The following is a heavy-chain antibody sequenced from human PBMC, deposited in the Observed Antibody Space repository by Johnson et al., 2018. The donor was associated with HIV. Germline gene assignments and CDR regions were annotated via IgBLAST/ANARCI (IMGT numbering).Heavy chain of an antibody. Sequence: VQLVESGGGLIQPGGSLRLSCAASGFTVSSNYMSWVRQAPGKGLEWVSVIYSGGSTYYADSVKGRFTISRDNSKNTLYRQMNSLRAEDTAVYYCARGLLAGNDAFDIWGQGTMVTVSS. D-gene: IGHD6-13*01. CDR2: IYSGGST. CDR3: ARGLLAGNDAFDI. J-gene: IGHJ3*02. CDR1: GFTVSSNY. V-gene: IGHV3-53*01.